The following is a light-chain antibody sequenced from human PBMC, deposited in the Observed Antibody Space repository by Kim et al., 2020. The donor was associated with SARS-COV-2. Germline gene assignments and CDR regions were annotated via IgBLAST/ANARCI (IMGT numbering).Light chain of an antibody. CDR3: QAWDSANAV. CDR2: EAS. V-gene: IGLV3-1*01. J-gene: IGLJ3*02. CDR1: NLGNKY. Sequence: SYELTQPPSLSVSPGRTATISCSGDNLGNKYPCWYQQRPGQSPLLVIYEASSRPPGIPDRFSGASSGNTATLTIRGTQSMDEADYYCQAWDSANAVFGGG.